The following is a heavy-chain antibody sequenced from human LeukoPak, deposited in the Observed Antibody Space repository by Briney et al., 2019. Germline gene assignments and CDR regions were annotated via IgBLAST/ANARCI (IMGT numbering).Heavy chain of an antibody. J-gene: IGHJ4*02. V-gene: IGHV3-11*01. CDR3: ARDAATMVRGVNY. Sequence: PGGSLGLSCAASGFTFSDYYMSWLRQAPGKGLEWASYISSSGSTIYYADSVKGRFTISRDNAKNSLYLQMNSLRAEDTAVYYCARDAATMVRGVNYWGQGTLVTVSS. D-gene: IGHD3-10*01. CDR1: GFTFSDYY. CDR2: ISSSGSTI.